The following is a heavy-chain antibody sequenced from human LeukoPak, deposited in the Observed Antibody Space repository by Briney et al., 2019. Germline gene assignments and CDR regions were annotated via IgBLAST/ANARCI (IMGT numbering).Heavy chain of an antibody. V-gene: IGHV1-18*01. J-gene: IGHJ5*02. CDR1: GYTFTSYG. CDR2: ISVHNCNT. Sequence: ASVKVSCKASGYTFTSYGISWVRQAPGQGLEWMGWISVHNCNTNHAQKLQDRVTMTTDTSTTTAYMELSSLRSADTAVYYCAREITVSLGNNWFDPWGQGTLVTVSS. CDR3: AREITVSLGNNWFDP. D-gene: IGHD2-8*01.